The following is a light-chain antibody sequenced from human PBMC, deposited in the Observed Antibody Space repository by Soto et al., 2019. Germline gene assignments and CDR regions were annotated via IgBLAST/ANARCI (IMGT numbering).Light chain of an antibody. CDR1: SNDVGGYNY. V-gene: IGLV2-11*01. CDR2: DVS. J-gene: IGLJ2*01. CDR3: CSYAGSVV. Sequence: QSVLTQPRSVSGSPGQSVTISCTGTSNDVGGYNYVSWYQQHPGKAPKLMIYDVSKRPSGVPDRFSGSKSGNTASLTISGLQAEDEADYYCCSYAGSVVFGGGTKVTAL.